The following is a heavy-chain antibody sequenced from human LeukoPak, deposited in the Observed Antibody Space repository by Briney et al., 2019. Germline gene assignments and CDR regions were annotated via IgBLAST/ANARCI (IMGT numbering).Heavy chain of an antibody. CDR1: GFTFSSYS. CDR2: ISYDGSNK. J-gene: IGHJ4*02. V-gene: IGHV3-30*04. D-gene: IGHD4-11*01. Sequence: GGSLRLSCAASGFTFSSYSMHWVRQAPGKGLEWLSVISYDGSNKYYADSVKGRFTISGDNSKNTLYLQVNRLRAEDTAAYYCASGGFGDNNYALYWGQGTLVTVSS. CDR3: ASGGFGDNNYALY.